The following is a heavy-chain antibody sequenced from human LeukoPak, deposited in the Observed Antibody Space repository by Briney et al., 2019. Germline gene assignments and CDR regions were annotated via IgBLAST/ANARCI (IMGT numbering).Heavy chain of an antibody. J-gene: IGHJ4*02. V-gene: IGHV4-39*07. Sequence: SETLSLTCTVSGDSISSSSYYWGWIRQPPGKGLEWIGSIYYSGSTYYNPSLKSRVTISVDTSKNQFSLKLSSVTAADTAVYYCARAPYYDFWSGFPFDYWGQGTLVTVSS. CDR2: IYYSGST. D-gene: IGHD3-3*01. CDR1: GDSISSSSYY. CDR3: ARAPYYDFWSGFPFDY.